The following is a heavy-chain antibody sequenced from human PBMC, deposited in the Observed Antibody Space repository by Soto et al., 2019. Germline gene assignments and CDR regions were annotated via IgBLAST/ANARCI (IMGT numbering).Heavy chain of an antibody. J-gene: IGHJ3*02. Sequence: LGESLKISCKGSGYSFTSYWIGWVRQMPGKGLEWMGIIYPGDSDTRYSPSFQGQVTISADKSISTAYLQWSSLKASDTAMYYCARSDTAMADAFDIWGQGAMVTVSS. D-gene: IGHD5-18*01. CDR3: ARSDTAMADAFDI. CDR1: GYSFTSYW. V-gene: IGHV5-51*01. CDR2: IYPGDSDT.